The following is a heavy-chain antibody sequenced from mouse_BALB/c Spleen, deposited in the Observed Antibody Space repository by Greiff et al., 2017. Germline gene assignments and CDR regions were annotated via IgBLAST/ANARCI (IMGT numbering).Heavy chain of an antibody. V-gene: IGHV3-2*02. CDR2: ISYSGST. CDR1: GYSITSDYA. D-gene: IGHD1-2*01. CDR3: ARSDYGHFDY. Sequence: DVQLQESGPGLVKPSQSLSLTCTVTGYSITSDYAWNWIRQFPGNQLEWMGYISYSGSTSYNPSLKSRISITRDTSKNQFFLQLNSVTTEDTATYYCARSDYGHFDYWGQGTTLTVSS. J-gene: IGHJ2*01.